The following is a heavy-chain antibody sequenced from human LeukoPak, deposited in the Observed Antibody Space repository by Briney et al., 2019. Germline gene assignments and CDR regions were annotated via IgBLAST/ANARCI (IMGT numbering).Heavy chain of an antibody. J-gene: IGHJ4*02. CDR3: ARGERLGALYYFDY. V-gene: IGHV4-39*01. Sequence: APETLSLTCTVFGGSISNNNYYWGWIRQPPGKGLEWIGSVFYSGSTSYNPSLKSRVTISIATSKNQFSLKLRSVTAADTAVYCCARGERLGALYYFDYWGQGTLVTVSS. CDR1: GGSISNNNYY. D-gene: IGHD3-16*01. CDR2: VFYSGST.